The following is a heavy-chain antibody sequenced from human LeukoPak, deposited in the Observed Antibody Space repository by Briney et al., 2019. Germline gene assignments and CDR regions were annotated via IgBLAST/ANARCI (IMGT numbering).Heavy chain of an antibody. Sequence: PGGSLRLSCAASGFTFSSYEMNWVRQAPGKGLEWVSYISSSGSTIYYADSVKGRFTISRDNAKNSLYLQMNSLRAEDTAVYYCASRGYYDSSGYYWDDFDIWGQGTMVTVSS. D-gene: IGHD3-22*01. CDR1: GFTFSSYE. CDR3: ASRGYYDSSGYYWDDFDI. J-gene: IGHJ3*02. CDR2: ISSSGSTI. V-gene: IGHV3-48*03.